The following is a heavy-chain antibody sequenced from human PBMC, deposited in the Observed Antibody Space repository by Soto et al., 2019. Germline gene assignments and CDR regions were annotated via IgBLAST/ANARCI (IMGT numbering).Heavy chain of an antibody. CDR2: IGSSGCLT. J-gene: IGHJ4*02. CDR3: ANINITSANFDY. CDR1: GCTFSSNA. V-gene: IGHV3-23*01. Sequence: GGSLRLSCTASGCTFSSNAMGWVRHAPGKGLEWVSSIGSSGCLTVYADSVKGRFTISRDNSRNTLFLQMNSLQAEDTAVYYCANINITSANFDYWGQGPLVTVSS.